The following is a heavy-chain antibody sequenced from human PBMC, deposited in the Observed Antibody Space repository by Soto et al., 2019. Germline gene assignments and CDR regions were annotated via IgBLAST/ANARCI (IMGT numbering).Heavy chain of an antibody. Sequence: VQLLESGGGLVHPGGSLRLSCAASGFSFSNYAMSWVRQAPGKGLEWVSVISDSGTYAYYADSVKGRLTISRDNFKNTLYLQMNSLRAGDTGIFFRAKKRGPRYFRGIGSWGLGTLGPGS. V-gene: IGHV3-23*01. CDR1: GFSFSNYA. D-gene: IGHD2-21*01. CDR3: AKKRGPRYFRGIGS. J-gene: IGHJ4*02. CDR2: ISDSGTYA.